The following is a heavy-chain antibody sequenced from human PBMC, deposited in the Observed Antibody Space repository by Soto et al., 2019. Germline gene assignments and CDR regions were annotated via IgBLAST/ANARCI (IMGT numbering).Heavy chain of an antibody. CDR1: GFTFSNAW. D-gene: IGHD3-22*01. J-gene: IGHJ4*02. CDR2: IKSKTDGGTT. Sequence: PGGSLRLSCAASGFTFSNAWMSWVRQAPGKGLEWVGRIKSKTDGGTTDYAAPVKGRFTISRDDSKNTLYLQMNSLKTEDTAVYYCTTGPGQVISYYYDSSGYYFNYWGQGTLVTVSP. CDR3: TTGPGQVISYYYDSSGYYFNY. V-gene: IGHV3-15*07.